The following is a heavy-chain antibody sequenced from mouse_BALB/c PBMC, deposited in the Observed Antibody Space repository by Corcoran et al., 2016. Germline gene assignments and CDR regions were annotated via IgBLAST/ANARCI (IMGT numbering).Heavy chain of an antibody. CDR2: IDPANGNT. V-gene: IGHV14-3*02. D-gene: IGHD4-1*01. CDR3: ANWDWYFDV. CDR1: GFNIKDTY. J-gene: IGHJ1*01. Sequence: EVQLQQSGAELVKTGASVKLSCTASGFNIKDTYMHWVKQRPEQGLEWIGRIDPANGNTKYDPKFQGKATTTADTSSNTAYLQLSSLTSEDTAVYYCANWDWYFDVWGAGTTVTVSS.